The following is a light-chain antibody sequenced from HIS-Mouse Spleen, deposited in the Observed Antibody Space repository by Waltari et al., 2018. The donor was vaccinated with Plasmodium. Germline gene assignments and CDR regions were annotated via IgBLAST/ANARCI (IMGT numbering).Light chain of an antibody. CDR2: QDS. CDR1: TLGAKY. Sequence: SYELTQPPSVSVSPGQTASITCSGDTLGAKYACWYQPKPGQSPVLVIYQDSKRPSGIPERFSGSNSGNTATLTISGTQAMDEADYYCQAWDSSTVVFGGGTKLTVL. CDR3: QAWDSSTVV. J-gene: IGLJ2*01. V-gene: IGLV3-1*01.